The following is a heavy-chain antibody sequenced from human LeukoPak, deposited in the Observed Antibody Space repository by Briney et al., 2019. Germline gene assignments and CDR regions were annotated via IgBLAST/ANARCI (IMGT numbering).Heavy chain of an antibody. CDR2: IRSKVYGGTP. Sequence: GGSLRLSCTTSGFAFGDYAMSWVRQAPGKGLEWVGFIRSKVYGGTPEYAASVKGRFTISRDDSKSIAYLQMNSLKTEDTAVYYCTRVDCSSTSCYISHADYWGRGTLVTVSS. V-gene: IGHV3-49*04. CDR3: TRVDCSSTSCYISHADY. CDR1: GFAFGDYA. J-gene: IGHJ4*02. D-gene: IGHD2-2*02.